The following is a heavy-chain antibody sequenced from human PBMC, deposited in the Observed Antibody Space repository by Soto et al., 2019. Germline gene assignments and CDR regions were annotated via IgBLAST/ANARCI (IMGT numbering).Heavy chain of an antibody. CDR1: GFTFSSYA. J-gene: IGHJ4*02. CDR2: ISGSGGST. CDR3: ARETIRYDFWSGYARHFDY. D-gene: IGHD3-3*01. V-gene: IGHV3-23*01. Sequence: EVQLLESGGGLVQPGGSLRLSCAASGFTFSSYAMSWVRQAPGKGLEWVSAISGSGGSTYYADSVKGRFTISRDNAKNSLYLQMNSLRAEDTAVYYCARETIRYDFWSGYARHFDYWGQGTLVTVSS.